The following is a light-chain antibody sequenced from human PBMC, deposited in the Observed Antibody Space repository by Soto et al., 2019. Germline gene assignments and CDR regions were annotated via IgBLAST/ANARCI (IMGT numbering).Light chain of an antibody. CDR3: SSYAGSNNFRV. Sequence: QSALTQPTSASGSPGQSVTISCTGTSSDVGDYNYVSWYQQHPGKAPKLMIFEVYKRPSGVPDRFSGSKSGNTASLTVSGLQAEDEADYYCSSYAGSNNFRVFGGGTKLTVL. CDR2: EVY. V-gene: IGLV2-8*01. CDR1: SSDVGDYNY. J-gene: IGLJ3*02.